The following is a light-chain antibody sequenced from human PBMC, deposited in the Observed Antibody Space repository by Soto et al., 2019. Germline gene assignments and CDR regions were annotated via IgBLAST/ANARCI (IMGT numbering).Light chain of an antibody. Sequence: DVVMTQSPLSLPVTLGQPASISCRSSQSLLFTNGNTFLNWFQQRPGQSPRRLIYQVSRRDSGVPDRVSGSGSGTDFTLKISRVEADDVGVYYCMQGTHWPFTCGGGTKVEIK. CDR3: MQGTHWPFT. CDR2: QVS. J-gene: IGKJ4*01. CDR1: QSLLFTNGNTF. V-gene: IGKV2-30*01.